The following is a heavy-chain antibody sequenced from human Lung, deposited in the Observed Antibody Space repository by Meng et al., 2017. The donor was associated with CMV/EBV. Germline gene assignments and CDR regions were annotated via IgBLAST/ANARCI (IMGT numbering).Heavy chain of an antibody. J-gene: IGHJ6*02. V-gene: IGHV1-2*02. CDR2: INPNSGGT. Sequence: ASVKVSCKASGYTFNGYNMHWVRQAHGQGLEWMGWINPNSGGTNHAQRFQGRVTLTIDTSISKAYMELRRLKSDDVDVYFCARLIHTRLGPGYYYGMAVWGQGPTVTVSS. CDR3: ARLIHTRLGPGYYYGMAV. CDR1: GYTFNGYN. D-gene: IGHD3-3*01.